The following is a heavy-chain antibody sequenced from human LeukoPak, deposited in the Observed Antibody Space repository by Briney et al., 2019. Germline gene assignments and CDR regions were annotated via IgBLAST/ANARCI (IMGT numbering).Heavy chain of an antibody. D-gene: IGHD2-15*01. V-gene: IGHV3-23*01. Sequence: GGSLRLSCAASGFTLNNYAMSWVRQAPGKGLEWVSATSSSDAGTYHADSVRGRFTISRDNSKNTLYLQMNSLRAEDAAAYYCARAPVTSCSGVLCYPFDYWGQGTLVTVSS. J-gene: IGHJ4*02. CDR3: ARAPVTSCSGVLCYPFDY. CDR2: TSSSDAGT. CDR1: GFTLNNYA.